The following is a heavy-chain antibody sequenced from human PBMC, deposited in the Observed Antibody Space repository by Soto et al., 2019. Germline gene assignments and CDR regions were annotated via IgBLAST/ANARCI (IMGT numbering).Heavy chain of an antibody. CDR1: GGTFSSYT. CDR2: IIPLLGKA. Sequence: QVQLVQSGAEAKKPGSSVMVSCKASGGTFSSYTINWVRQAPGQGLEWMGRIIPLLGKANYAQTFQGRVMITADKSAGTAYMELSSLTSEDTAVYFCARGGDSCRWSEPGGFEIWGQAIMVTVSS. V-gene: IGHV1-69*08. D-gene: IGHD6-13*01. CDR3: ARGGDSCRWSEPGGFEI. J-gene: IGHJ3*02.